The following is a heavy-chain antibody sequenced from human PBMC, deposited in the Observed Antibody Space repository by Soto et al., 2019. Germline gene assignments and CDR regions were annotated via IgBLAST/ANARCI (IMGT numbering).Heavy chain of an antibody. Sequence: EVQLVESGGGLVQPGGSIRLSCAASGFTFNTYWMSWVRQAPGKGLEWVANIKPDGSATDYVDSVKGRFTISRDNANNSLFLQMNSLRAEDTAVYYCARHGRWGHGTFVTVSS. CDR3: ARHGR. V-gene: IGHV3-7*05. J-gene: IGHJ4*01. CDR2: IKPDGSAT. CDR1: GFTFNTYW.